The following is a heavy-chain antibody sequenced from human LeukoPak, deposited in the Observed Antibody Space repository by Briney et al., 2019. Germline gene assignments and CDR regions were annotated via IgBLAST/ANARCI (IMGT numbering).Heavy chain of an antibody. V-gene: IGHV3-30-3*02. J-gene: IGHJ6*04. CDR3: AKLSGTIFGVVIIPSVDV. D-gene: IGHD3-3*01. CDR1: GFTFSSYA. CDR2: ISYDGSNK. Sequence: GGSLRLSCAASGFTFSSYAMHWVRQAPGKGLEWVAVISYDGSNKYYADSVKGRFTISRDNSKNTLYLQMNSLRAEDTAVYYCAKLSGTIFGVVIIPSVDVWGKGTTVTVSS.